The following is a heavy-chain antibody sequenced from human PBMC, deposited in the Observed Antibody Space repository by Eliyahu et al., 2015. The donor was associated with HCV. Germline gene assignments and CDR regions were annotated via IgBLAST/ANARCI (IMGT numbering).Heavy chain of an antibody. V-gene: IGHV3-11*06. CDR1: GFTFSETY. CDR2: ISGSSSHT. J-gene: IGHJ4*02. CDR3: ANDAGYGRRDY. Sequence: QVQLVESGGGLVKPGGSLRLSCAASGFTFSETYMTWIRQAPGKGLEWLSYISGSSSHTNYADSVKGRFTISRDNAKNSVYLQMNNLRVEDTAVYYCANDAGYGRRDYWGQGTLVTVSS. D-gene: IGHD3-9*01.